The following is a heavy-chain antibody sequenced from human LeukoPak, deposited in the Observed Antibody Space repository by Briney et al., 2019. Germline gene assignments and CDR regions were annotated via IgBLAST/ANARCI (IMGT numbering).Heavy chain of an antibody. V-gene: IGHV4-34*01. CDR3: ARGSSWPYYYGMDV. J-gene: IGHJ6*02. CDR1: GGSFSGYY. Sequence: SETLSLTCAVYGGSFSGYYWSWIRQPPGKGLEWIGEINHSGSTNYNPSLKSRVTISVDTSKNQFSLKLSSVTAADTAVYYCARGSSWPYYYGMDVWGQGTTVTVSS. D-gene: IGHD6-13*01. CDR2: INHSGST.